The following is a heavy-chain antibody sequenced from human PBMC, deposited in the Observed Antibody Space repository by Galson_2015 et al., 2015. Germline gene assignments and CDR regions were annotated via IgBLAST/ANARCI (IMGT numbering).Heavy chain of an antibody. CDR3: AHSLGGFGELLEYFDY. CDR1: GFSLSTSGVG. CDR2: IYWNDDK. V-gene: IGHV2-5*01. D-gene: IGHD3-10*01. Sequence: PALVKPTQTLTLTCTFSGFSLSTSGVGVGWIRQPPGKALEWLALIYWNDDKRYSPSLKSRLTITKDTSKNQVVLTMTNMDPVDTATYYCAHSLGGFGELLEYFDYWGQGTLVTVSS. J-gene: IGHJ4*02.